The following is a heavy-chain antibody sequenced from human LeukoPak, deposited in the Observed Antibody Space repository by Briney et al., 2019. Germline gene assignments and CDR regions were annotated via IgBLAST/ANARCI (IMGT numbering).Heavy chain of an antibody. CDR3: ARAGSVDFWSGYYVGGQSGWFDP. CDR2: IYYSGST. D-gene: IGHD3-3*01. Sequence: SETLSLTCAVSGDSVSSSNYYWSWIRQPPGKGLEWIGYIYYSGSTNYNPSLKSRVTISVDTSKNQFSLKLSSVTAADTAVYYCARAGSVDFWSGYYVGGQSGWFDPWGQGTLVTVSS. J-gene: IGHJ5*02. CDR1: GDSVSSSNYY. V-gene: IGHV4-61*01.